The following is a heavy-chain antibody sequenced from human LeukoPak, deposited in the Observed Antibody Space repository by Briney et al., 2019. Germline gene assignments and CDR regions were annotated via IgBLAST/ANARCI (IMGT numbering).Heavy chain of an antibody. Sequence: PSETLSLTCTVSGGSISSSSYYWGWIRQPPGKGLEWIGSNYYSGSTYYNPSLKSRVTISVDTSKNQFSLKLSSVTAADTAVYYCAQSGSYAAFDYWGQGSLVTVSS. V-gene: IGHV4-39*01. J-gene: IGHJ4*02. CDR3: AQSGSYAAFDY. CDR2: NYYSGST. CDR1: GGSISSSSYY. D-gene: IGHD3-16*01.